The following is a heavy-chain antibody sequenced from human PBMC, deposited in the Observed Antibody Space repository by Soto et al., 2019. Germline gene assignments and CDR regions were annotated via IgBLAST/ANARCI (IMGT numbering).Heavy chain of an antibody. CDR2: ISYDGSNK. CDR3: AKAPYDDY. Sequence: PGGSLRLAXAASGFTFSSYGMHWVRQAPGKGLEWVAVISYDGSNKYYADSVKGRFTISRDNSKNTLYLQMNSLRAEDTAVYYCAKAPYDDYWGQGTLVTVSS. CDR1: GFTFSSYG. J-gene: IGHJ4*02. V-gene: IGHV3-30*18. D-gene: IGHD1-1*01.